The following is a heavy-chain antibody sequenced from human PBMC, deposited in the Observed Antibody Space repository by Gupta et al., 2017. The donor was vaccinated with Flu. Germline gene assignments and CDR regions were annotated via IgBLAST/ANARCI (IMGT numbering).Heavy chain of an antibody. J-gene: IGHJ4*02. Sequence: KGLEWVGFIRSKAYGGTTEYAASVKGRFTISRDDSKSIAYLQMNSLKTEDTAVYYCTRDSDYDFWSGYPFDYWGQGTLVTVSS. V-gene: IGHV3-49*02. CDR2: IRSKAYGGTT. CDR3: TRDSDYDFWSGYPFDY. D-gene: IGHD3-3*01.